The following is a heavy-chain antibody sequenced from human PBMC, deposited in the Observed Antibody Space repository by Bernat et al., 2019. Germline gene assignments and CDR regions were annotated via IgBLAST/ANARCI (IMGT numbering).Heavy chain of an antibody. CDR1: GFTFSSYG. J-gene: IGHJ4*02. D-gene: IGHD2-2*01. CDR2: ISDDGSTK. CDR3: AKEKGGNYMPLDY. V-gene: IGHV3-30*18. Sequence: QVQLVESGGGVVQPGRSLRLSCAASGFTFSSYGMQWVRQAPGKGLEWVAVISDDGSTKHYADSVNGRFTVSRDNSKITLYLQVNSLRAEDTAVYYCAKEKGGNYMPLDYWGQGTLVTVSS.